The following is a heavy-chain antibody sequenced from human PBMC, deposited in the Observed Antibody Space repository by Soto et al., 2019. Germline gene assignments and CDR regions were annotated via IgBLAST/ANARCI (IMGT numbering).Heavy chain of an antibody. D-gene: IGHD5-12*01. CDR3: ARTRRDGYNERRWSDP. Sequence: KTSETLSLTCTVSGGSISSYYWSWIRQPPGKGLEWIGYIYYSGSTNYNPSLKSRVTISVDTSKNQFSLKLSSVTAADTAVYYCARTRRDGYNERRWSDPLGQETLLAVSS. CDR1: GGSISSYY. J-gene: IGHJ5*02. V-gene: IGHV4-59*01. CDR2: IYYSGST.